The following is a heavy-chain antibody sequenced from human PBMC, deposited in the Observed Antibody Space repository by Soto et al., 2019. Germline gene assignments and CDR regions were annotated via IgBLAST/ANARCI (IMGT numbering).Heavy chain of an antibody. CDR2: ISGSGGST. V-gene: IGHV3-23*01. D-gene: IGHD5-18*01. Sequence: PGGSLRLSCAASGFTFSSYAMSWVRPAPGKGLEWVSAISGSGGSTYYADSVKGRFTISRDNSKNTLYLQMNSLRAADTAVYYCAKDPLPRGYSYGFPSSPWYSDYWGQGTLVTVSS. CDR3: AKDPLPRGYSYGFPSSPWYSDY. CDR1: GFTFSSYA. J-gene: IGHJ4*02.